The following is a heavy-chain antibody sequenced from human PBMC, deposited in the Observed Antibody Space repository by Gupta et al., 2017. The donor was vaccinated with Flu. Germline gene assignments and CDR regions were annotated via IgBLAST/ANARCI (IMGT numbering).Heavy chain of an antibody. Sequence: QVQLVESGGGVVQPGRSLRLSCAASGFTFSSYGRHWVRQAPGKGLEWVSVISYDGSYKYYVDSVKGQFTISRDNSNNTLYLQMNSLRVEDTAVYYCAKGWGRGVYGMDVWGQGTTVTVSS. V-gene: IGHV3-30*18. CDR3: AKGWGRGVYGMDV. J-gene: IGHJ6*02. CDR2: ISYDGSYK. D-gene: IGHD3-10*01. CDR1: GFTFSSYG.